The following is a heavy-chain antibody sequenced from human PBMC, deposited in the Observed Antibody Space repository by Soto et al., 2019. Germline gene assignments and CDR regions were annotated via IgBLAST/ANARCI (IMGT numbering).Heavy chain of an antibody. CDR1: GGTFSSYA. CDR2: LIPIFGTA. V-gene: IGHV1-69*12. Sequence: QVQLVQSGAEVKKPGSSVKVSCKASGGTFSSYAISWVRQAPGQGLEWMGGLIPIFGTANYAQKFQGRVTXTXXEPTSTADMELSSLRSEDTAVYYCASDGDDRCMDVWGQGTTVAVSS. CDR3: ASDGDDRCMDV. J-gene: IGHJ6*02.